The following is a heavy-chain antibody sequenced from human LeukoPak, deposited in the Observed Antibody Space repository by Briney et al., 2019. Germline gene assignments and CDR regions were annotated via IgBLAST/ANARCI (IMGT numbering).Heavy chain of an antibody. CDR1: GGSISSYY. V-gene: IGHV4-4*07. Sequence: PSETLSLTCTVSGGSISSYYWSWIRQPAGKGLEWIGRIYTSGSTNYNPSLKSRVTMSVDTSKNQFSLKLSSVTAADTAVYYCARGSWGPNSVAVAGLNDAFDIWGQGTMVTASS. CDR2: IYTSGST. J-gene: IGHJ3*02. D-gene: IGHD6-19*01. CDR3: ARGSWGPNSVAVAGLNDAFDI.